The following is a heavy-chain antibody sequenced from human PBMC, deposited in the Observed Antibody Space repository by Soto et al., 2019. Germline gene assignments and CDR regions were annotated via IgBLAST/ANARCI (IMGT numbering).Heavy chain of an antibody. CDR3: ARDSYTRY. V-gene: IGHV3-66*01. Sequence: EVQLVESGGGLVQPGGSLRLSCAASGFIVSSNYMSWVRQAPGKGLEWASIIYNDGSTYYADSVKGRFTISRDNSKNTLYLQILSLRAEDTAVYYCARDSYTRYWGQGTLVTVSS. J-gene: IGHJ4*02. CDR2: IYNDGST. D-gene: IGHD4-4*01. CDR1: GFIVSSNY.